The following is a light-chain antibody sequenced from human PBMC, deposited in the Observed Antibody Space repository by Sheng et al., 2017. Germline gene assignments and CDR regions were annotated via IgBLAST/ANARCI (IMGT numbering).Light chain of an antibody. CDR1: ALSKQY. V-gene: IGLV3-25*03. Sequence: SYELTQPPSVSVSPGQTARITCSADALSKQYSYWYQQKPGQAPILVIYKDSERPSGIPERLSGSSSGKTVTLTISGVQAEDEADYYCQSTDSSGTVVFGRRDQADR. CDR3: QSTDSSGTVV. CDR2: KDS. J-gene: IGLJ2*01.